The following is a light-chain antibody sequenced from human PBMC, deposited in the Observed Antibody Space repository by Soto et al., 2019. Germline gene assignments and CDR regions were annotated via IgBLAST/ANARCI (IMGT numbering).Light chain of an antibody. CDR2: DAS. J-gene: IGKJ3*01. V-gene: IGKV1-33*01. CDR3: QHYENLPFT. CDR1: QDITIY. Sequence: DIQMTQSPPSLSASVGDSVTITCQASQDITIYLNWYQQRPGRAPKLLIYDASTLETGVPSRFSGSGSGTVFTFTITSLQPEDIATYYCQHYENLPFTFGPGTKVAI.